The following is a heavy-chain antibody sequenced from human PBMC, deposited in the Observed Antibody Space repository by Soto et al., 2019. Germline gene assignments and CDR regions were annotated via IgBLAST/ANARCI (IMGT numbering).Heavy chain of an antibody. Sequence: EVQLLESGGGLVQPGGSLRLSCAASGFTFSRYAMSWVRQAPGKGLDWVSAISGSGGSTYYADSVKGRFTISRDNSKNKLYLQMNSLRDEDTAVYYCALTGHYDFWSGYYSTAFDHWGQGTLVTVSS. CDR1: GFTFSRYA. CDR2: ISGSGGST. J-gene: IGHJ4*02. D-gene: IGHD3-3*01. CDR3: ALTGHYDFWSGYYSTAFDH. V-gene: IGHV3-23*01.